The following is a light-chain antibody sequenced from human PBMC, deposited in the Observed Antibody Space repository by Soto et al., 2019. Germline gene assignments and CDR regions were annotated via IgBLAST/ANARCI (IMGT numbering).Light chain of an antibody. J-gene: IGKJ3*01. CDR3: QQYDNLSIFT. CDR1: QDISNY. CDR2: DAS. Sequence: DIPMTQSPSSLSASVGDRVTITCQASQDISNYLNWYQQKPGKAPKLLIYDASNLETGVPSRFSGSGSGTDFTFTISSLQPEDIATYYCQQYDNLSIFTFGPGTKVDIK. V-gene: IGKV1-33*01.